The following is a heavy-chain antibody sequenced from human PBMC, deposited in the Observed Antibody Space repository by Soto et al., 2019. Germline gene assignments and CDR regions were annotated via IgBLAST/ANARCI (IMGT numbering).Heavy chain of an antibody. CDR1: GGSIRSGGYY. V-gene: IGHV4-31*03. J-gene: IGHJ6*02. CDR3: ARDRLMATAGTARHYFGLDV. CDR2: IYYSGNT. D-gene: IGHD5-18*01. Sequence: QVQLQESGPGLVKPSQTLSLTCTVSGGSIRSGGYYWSWVRQNPRRGLEWIGHIYYSGNTYYNPSLKSRLTISVDTSKNQFSLNLSSVTAADTAVYYCARDRLMATAGTARHYFGLDVWGQGTTVTVAS.